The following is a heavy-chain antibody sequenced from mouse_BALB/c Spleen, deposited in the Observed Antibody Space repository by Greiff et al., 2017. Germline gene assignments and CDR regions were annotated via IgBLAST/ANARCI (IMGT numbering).Heavy chain of an antibody. D-gene: IGHD2-1*01. CDR3: ARVYSDYAMDY. J-gene: IGHJ4*01. CDR2: ISNLAYSI. V-gene: IGHV5-15*02. CDR1: GFTFSDYG. Sequence: EVKLVESGGGLVQPGGSRKLSCAASGFTFSDYGMAWVRQAPAKGPEWVAFISNLAYSIYYADTVTGRFTISRENAKNTLYLEMSSLRSEDTAMYYCARVYSDYAMDYWGQGTSVTVSS.